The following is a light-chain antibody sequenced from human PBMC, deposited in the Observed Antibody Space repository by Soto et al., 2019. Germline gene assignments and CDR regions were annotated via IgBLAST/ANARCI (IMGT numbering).Light chain of an antibody. V-gene: IGLV1-40*01. J-gene: IGLJ1*01. CDR3: QSYDKRLTAYV. CDR2: GNG. Sequence: QSVLTQPASVSGAPGHRVTISCSGTSSSIGAGYEVHWYHQLPGTAPKLVVSGNGNRPSGVPDRLSASKSGTSASLAITGLQAEDEGHYYCQSYDKRLTAYVFGTGTKVTVL. CDR1: SSSIGAGYE.